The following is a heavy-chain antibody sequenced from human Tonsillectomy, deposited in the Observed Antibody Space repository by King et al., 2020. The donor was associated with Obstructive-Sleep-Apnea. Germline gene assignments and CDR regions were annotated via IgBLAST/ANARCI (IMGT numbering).Heavy chain of an antibody. D-gene: IGHD2-8*01. CDR2: ITSGGTYI. Sequence: VQLVESGGGLVKPGGSLRLSCEASGFTFSSYSMNWFRQAPGKGLEWVSSITSGGTYINYGDSVKGRFTISRDNAKNSLFLHMNSLRAEDSAVYYCARESDIVLRGWFDPWGQGTLVTVSS. CDR1: GFTFSSYS. V-gene: IGHV3-21*01. J-gene: IGHJ5*02. CDR3: ARESDIVLRGWFDP.